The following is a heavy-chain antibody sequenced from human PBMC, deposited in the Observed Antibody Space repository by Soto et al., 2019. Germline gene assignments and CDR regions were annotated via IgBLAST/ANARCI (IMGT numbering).Heavy chain of an antibody. Sequence: GGSLRLSCAASGFTFSSYAMSWVRQAPGKGLEWVSSISSRSDNRLYADSVKGRFTISRDNSKDTLYLQMNSLRGDDTAVYYCARLYYYDSSGPGWGQGTLVTVSS. V-gene: IGHV3-23*01. CDR1: GFTFSSYA. CDR3: ARLYYYDSSGPG. CDR2: ISSRSDNR. J-gene: IGHJ4*02. D-gene: IGHD3-22*01.